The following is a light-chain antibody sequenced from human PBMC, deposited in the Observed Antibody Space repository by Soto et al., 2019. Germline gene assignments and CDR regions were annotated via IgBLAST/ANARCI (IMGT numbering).Light chain of an antibody. CDR2: KAS. V-gene: IGKV1-5*03. J-gene: IGKJ1*01. CDR1: QSISIW. Sequence: DIQMTQSPSTLSASVGDRVTITCRASQSISIWLAWYQQKPGKAPKLLIYKASSLESGVPSRFSGSGSGTEFTLTISSLQPDAFATYYCQQYNSYSVTFGQGTKVDIK. CDR3: QQYNSYSVT.